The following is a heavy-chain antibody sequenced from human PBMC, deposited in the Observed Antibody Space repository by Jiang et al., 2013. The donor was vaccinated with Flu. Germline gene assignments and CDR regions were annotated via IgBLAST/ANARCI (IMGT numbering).Heavy chain of an antibody. CDR3: ARDRRGITGLATPDY. D-gene: IGHD1-14*01. J-gene: IGHJ4*02. CDR1: GFTFSSYS. CDR2: ISSSSSYI. Sequence: EVQLLESGGGLVKPGGSLRLSCAASGFTFSSYSMNWVRQAPGKGLEWVSSISSSSSYIYYADSVKGRFTISRDNAKNSLYLQMNSLRAEDTAVYYCARDRRGITGLATPDYWGQGTLVTVSS. V-gene: IGHV3-21*01.